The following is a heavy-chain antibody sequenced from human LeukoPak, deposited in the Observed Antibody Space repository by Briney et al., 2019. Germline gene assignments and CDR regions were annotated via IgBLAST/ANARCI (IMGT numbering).Heavy chain of an antibody. V-gene: IGHV3-30*03. Sequence: TGGSLRLSCAASGFSFSSYSMNWVRQAPGKGLEWVAVMSSDGSTIYYADSVKGRFTISRDNFEYTLYLQMNSLRTEDSAVYYCAREVIRPYFDYWGQGTLVTVSS. D-gene: IGHD2-21*01. J-gene: IGHJ4*02. CDR1: GFSFSSYS. CDR3: AREVIRPYFDY. CDR2: MSSDGSTI.